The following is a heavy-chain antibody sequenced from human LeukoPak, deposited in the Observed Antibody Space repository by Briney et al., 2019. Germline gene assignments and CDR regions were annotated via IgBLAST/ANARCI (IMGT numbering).Heavy chain of an antibody. CDR2: ISSSGSGGNT. J-gene: IGHJ2*01. CDR3: AKVRTVGASYWYFDL. Sequence: GGSLRLSCVASGVTLSNYAMSWARQAPGKGLEWVSGISSSGSGGNTYYADSVKGRFTISRDSSRNILFLHMNTLRAEDTAIYYCAKVRTVGASYWYFDLWGRGTLVTVSS. D-gene: IGHD1-26*01. V-gene: IGHV3-23*01. CDR1: GVTLSNYA.